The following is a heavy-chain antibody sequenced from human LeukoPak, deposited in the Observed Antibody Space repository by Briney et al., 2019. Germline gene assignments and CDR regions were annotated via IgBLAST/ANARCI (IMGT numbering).Heavy chain of an antibody. CDR2: IYSGGST. J-gene: IGHJ4*02. V-gene: IGHV3-53*01. Sequence: HPGGSLRLSCAASGFTVSSNYMSWVRQAPGKGLEWVSVIYSGGSTYYADSVKGRFTISRDNSKNTLYLQMNSLRAEDTAVYYCARERAVASTGYYFDYWGQGTLVTVSS. D-gene: IGHD6-19*01. CDR3: ARERAVASTGYYFDY. CDR1: GFTVSSNY.